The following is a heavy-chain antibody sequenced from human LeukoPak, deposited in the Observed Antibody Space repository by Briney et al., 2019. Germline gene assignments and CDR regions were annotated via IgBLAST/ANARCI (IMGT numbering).Heavy chain of an antibody. CDR1: GFTFSSYA. CDR3: AKDREGSGSYNDAFDI. J-gene: IGHJ3*02. CDR2: ISGSGGST. V-gene: IGHV3-23*01. Sequence: GGSLRLSCAASGFTFSSYAMSWVRQAPGKGLEWVSAISGSGGSTYYADSVKGRFTISRDNSKNTLYLQMNSLRAEDTAVYYCAKDREGSGSYNDAFDIWGQGTMVTVSS. D-gene: IGHD3-10*01.